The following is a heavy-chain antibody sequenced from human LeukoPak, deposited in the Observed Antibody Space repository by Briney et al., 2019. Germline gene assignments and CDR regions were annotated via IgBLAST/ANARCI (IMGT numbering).Heavy chain of an antibody. D-gene: IGHD3-22*01. CDR3: ASGYQLHF. V-gene: IGHV6-1*01. CDR2: TYFSSKWCS. Sequence: SQTLSLTCAISGDSVSGDTAAWNWLRQSPSRGLEWLGRTYFSSKWCSDYAVSVRGRITITADASKSQISQQLNAETPEDSAVYFCASGYQLHFWGQGTLVTVSS. J-gene: IGHJ4*02. CDR1: GDSVSGDTAA.